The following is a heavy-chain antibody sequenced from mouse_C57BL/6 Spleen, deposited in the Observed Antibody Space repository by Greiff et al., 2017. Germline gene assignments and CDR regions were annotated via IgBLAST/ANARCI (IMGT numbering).Heavy chain of an antibody. Sequence: VQLQQSGPELVKPGASVKISCKASGYSFTGYYMNWVKQSPEKSLEWIGEINPSTGGTTYNQKFKAKATLTVDKSSSTAYMQLKSLTSEDSAVYYCARGITTAKRGFAYWGQGTLVTVSA. D-gene: IGHD1-2*01. J-gene: IGHJ3*01. CDR1: GYSFTGYY. CDR2: INPSTGGT. CDR3: ARGITTAKRGFAY. V-gene: IGHV1-42*01.